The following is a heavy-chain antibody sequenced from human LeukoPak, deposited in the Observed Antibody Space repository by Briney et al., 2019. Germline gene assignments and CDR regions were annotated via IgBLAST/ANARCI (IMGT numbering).Heavy chain of an antibody. V-gene: IGHV4-59*01. CDR3: AVRQNFVLVTATRGSCDL. Sequence: PSETLSLTCTVSGGSISSYYWSWIRQPPGKGLEWIGYVFNSGRTNYNPSLRSRVTMSVDTSKNQFSLKLSSLTAAHTSLCYCAVRQNFVLVTATRGSCDLWGKGTMVTVCS. CDR2: VFNSGRT. D-gene: IGHD2-21*02. J-gene: IGHJ3*01. CDR1: GGSISSYY.